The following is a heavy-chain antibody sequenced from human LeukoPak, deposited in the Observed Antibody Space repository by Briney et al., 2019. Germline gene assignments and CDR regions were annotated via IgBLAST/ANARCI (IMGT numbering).Heavy chain of an antibody. CDR2: ISGSDCST. J-gene: IGHJ4*02. CDR1: GFTFSRNS. D-gene: IGHD2-21*02. Sequence: GGSLRLSCAASGFTFSRNSMTWVRQAPGKGLEWVSAISGSDCSTYYADSVKRRFTISRDNSKNTLYLQMNSLRAEDTAVYYCATASVTAYDYWGQGTLVTVSS. V-gene: IGHV3-23*01. CDR3: ATASVTAYDY.